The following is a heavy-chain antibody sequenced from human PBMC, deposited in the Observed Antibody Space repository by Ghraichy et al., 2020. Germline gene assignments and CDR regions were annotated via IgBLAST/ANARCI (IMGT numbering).Heavy chain of an antibody. V-gene: IGHV4-4*07. CDR1: GGSITIYY. D-gene: IGHD3-3*01. J-gene: IGHJ6*02. CDR3: ARINYDFWSGYPGSSYYYYGMDV. Sequence: SETLSLTCTVSGGSITIYYWSWIRQPAGKGLEWIGHIYNSGSTNYNPSLKSRVTMSVDTSKNQFSLKLSSVTAADTAVYYCARINYDFWSGYPGSSYYYYGMDVWGQGTTVTVSS. CDR2: IYNSGST.